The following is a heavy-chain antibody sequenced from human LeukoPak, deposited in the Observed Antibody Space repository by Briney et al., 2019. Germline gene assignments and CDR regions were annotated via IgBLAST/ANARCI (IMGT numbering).Heavy chain of an antibody. V-gene: IGHV3-30*03. CDR2: ISYDGSNK. CDR1: GFTFSSYG. J-gene: IGHJ4*02. CDR3: ARDGLYYYDSSGYYQGWFDY. Sequence: GGSLRLSCAASGFTFSSYGMHWVRQAPGKGLEWVAVISYDGSNKYYADSVKGRFTISRDNSKNTLYLQMNSLRAEDTAVYYCARDGLYYYDSSGYYQGWFDYWGQGTLVTVSS. D-gene: IGHD3-22*01.